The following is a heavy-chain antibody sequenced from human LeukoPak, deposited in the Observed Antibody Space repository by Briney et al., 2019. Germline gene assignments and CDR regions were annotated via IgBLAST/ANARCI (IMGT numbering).Heavy chain of an antibody. Sequence: GGSLRLSCAASGFTFSSYWMHWVRQAPGKGLVWVSRINSDGSSTSYADSVKGRFTISRDNSKNTLYLQMNSLRAEDTAVYYCAKDPGGELGYYYYYYMDVWGKGTTVTVSS. D-gene: IGHD1-26*01. V-gene: IGHV3-74*01. CDR3: AKDPGGELGYYYYYYMDV. CDR1: GFTFSSYW. CDR2: INSDGSST. J-gene: IGHJ6*03.